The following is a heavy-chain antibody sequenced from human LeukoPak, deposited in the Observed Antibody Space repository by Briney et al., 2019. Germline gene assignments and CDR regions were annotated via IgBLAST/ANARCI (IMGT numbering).Heavy chain of an antibody. CDR2: LYHSGTT. V-gene: IGHV4-38-2*01. CDR1: GISIISGFY. J-gene: IGHJ5*02. CDR3: APSPDTMTPVRFDP. D-gene: IGHD3-3*01. Sequence: SETLSLTCAVSGISIISGFYRGWIRQPPGKGLEWIGSLYHSGTTYYNPSLKSRVSISIDTSKNQSSLKLSSVTAADTAVYYCAPSPDTMTPVRFDPWGQGTLVTVSS.